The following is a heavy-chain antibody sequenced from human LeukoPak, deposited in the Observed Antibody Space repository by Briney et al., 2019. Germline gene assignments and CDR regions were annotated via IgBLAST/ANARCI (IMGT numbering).Heavy chain of an antibody. Sequence: SETLSLTCAVYGGSFSGYYWSWIRQPPGKGLEWIGEINHSGSTNYNPSLKSRVTISVDTSKNQFSLKLSSVTAADTAVYYCARGLKGWFGESILYFDYWGQGTLVTVSS. V-gene: IGHV4-34*01. CDR2: INHSGST. CDR3: ARGLKGWFGESILYFDY. J-gene: IGHJ4*02. D-gene: IGHD3-10*01. CDR1: GGSFSGYY.